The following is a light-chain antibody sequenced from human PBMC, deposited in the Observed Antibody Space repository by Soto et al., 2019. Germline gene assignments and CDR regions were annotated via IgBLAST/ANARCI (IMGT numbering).Light chain of an antibody. CDR2: DVN. Sequence: QSALTQPASVSGSPGQSITISCTGTNSDVGGYDYVSWYRHHPGEAPKLVIYDVNIRPSGVSNRFSGSKSGNTASLTITALHAEDEADYYCSTYITRATLVIFGGGTKLTVL. J-gene: IGLJ2*01. CDR1: NSDVGGYDY. V-gene: IGLV2-14*03. CDR3: STYITRATLVI.